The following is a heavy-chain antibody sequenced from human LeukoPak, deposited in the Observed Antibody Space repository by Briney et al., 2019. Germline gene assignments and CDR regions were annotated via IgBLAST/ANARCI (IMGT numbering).Heavy chain of an antibody. CDR1: GFTFSSYA. Sequence: GGSLRLSCAASGFTFSSYAMRWVRQAPGKGLEWVGHIKSKTDGCTTDYPAPVKGRFNISRYDSTDTRYLQMNSRRTVDTAVYYCTTVTYYYDRSGYGIWGQGTMVTVSS. J-gene: IGHJ3*02. CDR3: TTVTYYYDRSGYGI. V-gene: IGHV3-15*01. CDR2: IKSKTDGCTT. D-gene: IGHD3-22*01.